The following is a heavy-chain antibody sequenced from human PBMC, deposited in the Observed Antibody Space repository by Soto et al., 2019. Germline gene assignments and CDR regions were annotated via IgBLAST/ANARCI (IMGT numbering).Heavy chain of an antibody. CDR2: MNPNSGNT. D-gene: IGHD3-10*01. CDR3: ARWCSLGYYGSGTMADYYYRMDV. CDR1: GYTFTSYD. V-gene: IGHV1-8*01. J-gene: IGHJ6*02. Sequence: ASVKVSCKASGYTFTSYDINWVRQATGQGLEWMGWMNPNSGNTGYAQKFQGRVTMTRNTSISTAYMELSSLRSEDTAVYYCARWCSLGYYGSGTMADYYYRMDVWGQVTKVTV.